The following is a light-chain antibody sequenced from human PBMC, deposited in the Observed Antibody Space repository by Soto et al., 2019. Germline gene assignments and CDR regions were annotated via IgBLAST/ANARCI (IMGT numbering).Light chain of an antibody. J-gene: IGKJ1*01. CDR1: QRISVSY. V-gene: IGKV3-20*01. CDR2: GST. Sequence: EIVLTQSPGTLSLSPGEGATLSCRASQRISVSYLAWYQQKPGQAPRLLVYGSTTRPTGIPDRFSGSGSGTDFTLTISRLEPDDFAVYYCQQYGVSPWTFGQGTLVEVK. CDR3: QQYGVSPWT.